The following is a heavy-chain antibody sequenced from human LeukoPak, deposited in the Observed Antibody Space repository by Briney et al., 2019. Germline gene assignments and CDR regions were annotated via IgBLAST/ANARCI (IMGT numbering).Heavy chain of an antibody. Sequence: GRSLRLSCAASGFTFSSYAMHWVRQAPGKGLEWVALISYDGGNTYYADPVKGRFTISRDNSKNTLDLQLNSLRVEDTAVYYCARDSTYYYGSGSSGPHYFDYWGQGTLVTVSS. D-gene: IGHD3-10*01. J-gene: IGHJ4*02. CDR1: GFTFSSYA. CDR2: ISYDGGNT. CDR3: ARDSTYYYGSGSSGPHYFDY. V-gene: IGHV3-30*01.